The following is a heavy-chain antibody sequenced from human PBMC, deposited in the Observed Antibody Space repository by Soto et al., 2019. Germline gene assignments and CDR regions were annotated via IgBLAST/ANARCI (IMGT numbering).Heavy chain of an antibody. CDR2: IYSGGST. Sequence: PVGSLRLSCAASGFTVSSNYMSWVRQAPGKGLEWVSVIYSGGSTYYADSVKGRFTISRDNSKNTLYLQMNSLRAEDTAVYYCASREVKYYDSSGLYGMDVWGQGTTVTVSS. D-gene: IGHD3-22*01. J-gene: IGHJ6*02. V-gene: IGHV3-53*01. CDR3: ASREVKYYDSSGLYGMDV. CDR1: GFTVSSNY.